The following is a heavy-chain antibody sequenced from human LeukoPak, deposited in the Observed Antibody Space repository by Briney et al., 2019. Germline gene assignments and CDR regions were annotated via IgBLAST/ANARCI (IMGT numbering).Heavy chain of an antibody. D-gene: IGHD3-3*01. Sequence: KTSETLSLTCAVSGVSISHSYWSWLRQPPGQGLEWIGYIYYTGITKYRPSLKSRVTIAVDTFKNQFSLKLTSVTAADTAVYYCARGLNYDFWSGFSWGDWGRGILVSVSS. CDR2: IYYTGIT. J-gene: IGHJ4*02. CDR1: GVSISHSY. CDR3: ARGLNYDFWSGFSWGD. V-gene: IGHV4-59*01.